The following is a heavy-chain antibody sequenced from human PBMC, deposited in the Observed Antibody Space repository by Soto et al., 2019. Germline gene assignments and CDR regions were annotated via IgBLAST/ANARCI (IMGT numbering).Heavy chain of an antibody. Sequence: PSETLSLTCAVSGVSFSGYIWTWIRQTTGKGLQWIGQINHSGSSIYNPSLKNRVTISTMSNNKFSLELSSVTAADTAVYYCTRGLFSGSSYSGSWYYFDSWGQGTMVTV. J-gene: IGHJ4*02. V-gene: IGHV4-34*01. CDR1: GVSFSGYI. CDR3: TRGLFSGSSYSGSWYYFDS. D-gene: IGHD1-26*01. CDR2: INHSGSS.